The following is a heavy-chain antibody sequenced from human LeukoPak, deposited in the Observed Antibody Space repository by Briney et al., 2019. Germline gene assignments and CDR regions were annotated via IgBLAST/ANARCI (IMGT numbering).Heavy chain of an antibody. D-gene: IGHD1-26*01. CDR3: CVGATRGDYFDY. CDR1: GFTFSSYG. V-gene: IGHV3-30*03. CDR2: ISYDGSNK. J-gene: IGHJ4*02. Sequence: GGSLRLSCAASGFTFSSYGMHWVRQAPDKGLDWVAVISYDGSNKYYADSVKGRFTISRDNSKNTLYLQMNSLRAEDTAVYYCCVGATRGDYFDYWGQGTLVTVSS.